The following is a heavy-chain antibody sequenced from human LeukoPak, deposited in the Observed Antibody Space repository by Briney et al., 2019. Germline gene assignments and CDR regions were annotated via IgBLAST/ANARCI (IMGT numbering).Heavy chain of an antibody. Sequence: ASVKVSCKASGYTFTGYYMHWVRQAPGQGLEWMGWMNPNSGNTGYAQKFQGRVTMTRNTSISTAYMELSSLRSEDTAVYYCARGPLDGEFDYWGQGTLVTVSS. CDR2: MNPNSGNT. CDR3: ARGPLDGEFDY. J-gene: IGHJ4*02. D-gene: IGHD3-16*02. CDR1: GYTFTGYY. V-gene: IGHV1-8*02.